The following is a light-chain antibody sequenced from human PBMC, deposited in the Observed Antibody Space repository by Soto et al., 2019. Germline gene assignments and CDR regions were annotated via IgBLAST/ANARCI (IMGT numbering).Light chain of an antibody. CDR2: VGTGGIVG. Sequence: QPVLTQPPSASASLGASVTLTCTLSSSYSNYKVDWYQQRPGKGPRFVMRVGTGGIVGSKGDGIPDRFSVLGSGLNRYLTIKNIQEEDESDYHCGADHGSGSNFVVFGGGTKVTVL. CDR3: GADHGSGSNFVV. J-gene: IGLJ2*01. CDR1: SSYSNYK. V-gene: IGLV9-49*01.